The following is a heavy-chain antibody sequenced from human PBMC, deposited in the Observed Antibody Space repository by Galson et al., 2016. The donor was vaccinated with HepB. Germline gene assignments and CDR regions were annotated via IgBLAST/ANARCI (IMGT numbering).Heavy chain of an antibody. V-gene: IGHV4-59*01. CDR2: IYPSGST. CDR3: AGSWNALDY. D-gene: IGHD1-1*01. J-gene: IGHJ4*02. CDR1: GVSIRSYS. Sequence: SETLSLTCTVSGVSIRSYSWTWIRQPPGKGLEWIGYIYPSGSTEYNPSLQSRVTISVDASKNQFSLKLSSVTAADTAVYYCAGSWNALDYWGQGTLVTVPS.